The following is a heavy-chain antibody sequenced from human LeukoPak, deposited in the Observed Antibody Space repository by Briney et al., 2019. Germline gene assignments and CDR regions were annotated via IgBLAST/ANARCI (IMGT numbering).Heavy chain of an antibody. CDR1: GFTFSSYS. V-gene: IGHV3-21*04. J-gene: IGHJ4*02. D-gene: IGHD3-9*01. Sequence: PGGSLRLSCAASGFTFSSYSMNGVRQAPGKGLEWVSSISSSSSYIYYADSVKGRFTISRDNAKNSLYLQMNSLRAEDTAVYYCAREYDILTDRFYFDYWGQGTLVTVSS. CDR3: AREYDILTDRFYFDY. CDR2: ISSSSSYI.